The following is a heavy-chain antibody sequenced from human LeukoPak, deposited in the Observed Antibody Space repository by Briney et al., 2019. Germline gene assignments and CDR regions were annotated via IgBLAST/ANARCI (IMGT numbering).Heavy chain of an antibody. J-gene: IGHJ5*02. V-gene: IGHV1-46*01. CDR1: GYTFTSYY. Sequence: ASVKVSCKASGYTFTSYYIHWVRQAPGQGLEWMGVINPSGGGTSYAQKFQGRVTMTMDTSTSTVYMDLRSLRSEDTAVYFCARDMLAVPSNWFDPWGQGTLVTVSS. CDR2: INPSGGGT. D-gene: IGHD2-8*01. CDR3: ARDMLAVPSNWFDP.